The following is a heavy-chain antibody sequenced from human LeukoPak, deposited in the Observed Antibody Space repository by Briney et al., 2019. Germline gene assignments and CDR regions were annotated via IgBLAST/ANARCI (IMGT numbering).Heavy chain of an antibody. V-gene: IGHV1-2*02. CDR1: GYTFTGFH. CDR2: INANSGGT. CDR3: ARDPIDRYYYFDY. Sequence: ASVKVSCKASGYTFTGFHMHWVRQAPGQGLEWMGWINANSGGTSYAQKFQGRVTVTRDTSISTAYMELTRLTSDDTAAYYCARDPIDRYYYFDYWGQGTLVTVSS. J-gene: IGHJ4*02. D-gene: IGHD1-1*01.